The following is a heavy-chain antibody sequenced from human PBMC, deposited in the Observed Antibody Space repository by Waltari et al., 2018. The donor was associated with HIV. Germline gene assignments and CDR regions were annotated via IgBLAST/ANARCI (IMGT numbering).Heavy chain of an antibody. CDR2: IYYSGRS. Sequence: QLQLQESGPGLVKPSETLSLTCPVSGGSISNRNYFWGWIRQPPGKGLEWIGRIYYSGRSYYNPSLKSRVTISVDTSKNQFSLKLSSVTATDTAVYYCARHALRVGASYWYFDLWGRGTLVTVSS. CDR3: ARHALRVGASYWYFDL. J-gene: IGHJ2*01. V-gene: IGHV4-39*01. D-gene: IGHD1-26*01. CDR1: GGSISNRNYF.